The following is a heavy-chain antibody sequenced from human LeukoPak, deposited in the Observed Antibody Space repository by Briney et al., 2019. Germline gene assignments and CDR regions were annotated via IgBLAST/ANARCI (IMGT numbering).Heavy chain of an antibody. D-gene: IGHD5-18*01. CDR2: INTDGVST. V-gene: IGHV3-74*01. J-gene: IGHJ4*02. CDR1: GFTFSSYD. Sequence: GGSLRLSCSTSGFTFSSYDMHWVRQAPGKGLVWVSRINTDGVSTTYADSVKGRFTISRDNAKNTLYLQMNSLRAEDTAVYYCVRDRDTAMVPSDHWGQGTLVTVSS. CDR3: VRDRDTAMVPSDH.